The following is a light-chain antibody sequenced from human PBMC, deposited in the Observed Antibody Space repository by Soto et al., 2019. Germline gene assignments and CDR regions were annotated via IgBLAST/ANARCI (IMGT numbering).Light chain of an antibody. Sequence: QSAPTQPPSASGSPGQSVTISCTGTSSDVGGSKFVSWYQQHPGKAPKLIIYEVTKRPSGVPNRFSGSKSGNTASLTVSGLQTEDEAEYYCGSYAGSSSVFGTGTKLTVL. J-gene: IGLJ1*01. CDR1: SSDVGGSKF. V-gene: IGLV2-8*01. CDR3: GSYAGSSSV. CDR2: EVT.